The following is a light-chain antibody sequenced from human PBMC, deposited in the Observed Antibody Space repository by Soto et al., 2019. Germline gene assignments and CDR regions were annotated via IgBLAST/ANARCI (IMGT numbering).Light chain of an antibody. Sequence: DIQLTQSPSSVSASVGDRVTLTCRANQTFSSWLAWYQHKPGNAPKLLIYGASTLQTGVPSRFSGGGSGTYFTLTNSGLQPEAFATYYCHQSNSFPLSFGGGTKVEIK. V-gene: IGKV1-12*01. J-gene: IGKJ4*01. CDR2: GAS. CDR3: HQSNSFPLS. CDR1: QTFSSW.